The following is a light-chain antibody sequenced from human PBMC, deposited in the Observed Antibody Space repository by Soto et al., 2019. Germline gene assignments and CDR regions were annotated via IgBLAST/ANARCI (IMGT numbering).Light chain of an antibody. CDR3: QQYVSSPRT. Sequence: IVLTQSASTLSLSPGERATLSCRASQSVSSSYLAWYQQKPGQAPRLLIYAASSRATGIPDRFSGSGSGSDFTLTISRLEPEDFAVYYCQQYVSSPRTFGQGTRW. CDR1: QSVSSSY. CDR2: AAS. J-gene: IGKJ1*01. V-gene: IGKV3-20*01.